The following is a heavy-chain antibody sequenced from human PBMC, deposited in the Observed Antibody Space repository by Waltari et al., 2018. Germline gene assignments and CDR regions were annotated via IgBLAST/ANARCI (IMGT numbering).Heavy chain of an antibody. J-gene: IGHJ4*02. Sequence: QVQLQQWGAGLLKPSETLSLTCAVYGGSFSGYYWSWIRQPPGKGLEWIGEINHSGSTNYNPSLKSRVTISVDTSKNQFSLKLSSVTAADTAVYYCASSPGDSSSSGYWGQGTLVTVSS. V-gene: IGHV4-34*01. CDR2: INHSGST. D-gene: IGHD6-6*01. CDR1: GGSFSGYY. CDR3: ASSPGDSSSSGY.